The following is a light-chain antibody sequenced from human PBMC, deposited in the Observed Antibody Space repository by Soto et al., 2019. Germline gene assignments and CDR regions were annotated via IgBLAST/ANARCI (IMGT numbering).Light chain of an antibody. Sequence: QSVLTQPASVFGSPGQSITISCTGTSSDVGRYKFVSWYQQHPGKAPKVMIYEGSKRTSGVSNRFSGSKSGNTASLTISGLQVEGEADCDWLSYTSGRTYVFG. V-gene: IGLV2-23*01. J-gene: IGLJ6*01. CDR1: SSDVGRYKF. CDR2: EGS. CDR3: LSYTSGRTYV.